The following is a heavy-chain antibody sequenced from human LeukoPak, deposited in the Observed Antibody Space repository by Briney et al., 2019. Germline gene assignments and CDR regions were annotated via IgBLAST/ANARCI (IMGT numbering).Heavy chain of an antibody. Sequence: GGSLRLSCAASGFTFSSYDMSWVRQAPGKGLEWVSAISGSGGSTYYADSVKGRFTISRDNSKDTLYLQMNSLRAEDTAVYYCAKGDYYGSGSYYEPNWFDPWGQGTLVTVSS. D-gene: IGHD3-10*01. V-gene: IGHV3-23*01. CDR2: ISGSGGST. CDR1: GFTFSSYD. J-gene: IGHJ5*02. CDR3: AKGDYYGSGSYYEPNWFDP.